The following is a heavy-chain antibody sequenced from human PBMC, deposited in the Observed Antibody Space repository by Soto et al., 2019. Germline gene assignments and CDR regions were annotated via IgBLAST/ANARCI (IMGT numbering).Heavy chain of an antibody. CDR1: GYTFTSYG. J-gene: IGHJ6*02. Sequence: ASVKVSCKASGYTFTSYGISWVRQAPGQGLEWMGWISAYNGNTNYAQNLQGRVTMTTDRSTSTAYMELRSLRSEDTAVYYCARGSGGSSYYYYGMDVWGQGTTVTVSS. CDR2: ISAYNGNT. D-gene: IGHD2-15*01. V-gene: IGHV1-18*01. CDR3: ARGSGGSSYYYYGMDV.